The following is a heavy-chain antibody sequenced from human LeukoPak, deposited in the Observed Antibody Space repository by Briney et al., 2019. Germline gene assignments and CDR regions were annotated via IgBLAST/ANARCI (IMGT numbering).Heavy chain of an antibody. CDR2: IYSGGST. CDR1: GFTVSSNY. V-gene: IGHV3-66*01. J-gene: IGHJ4*02. D-gene: IGHD3-10*01. Sequence: GGSLRLSCAASGFTVSSNYMSWVRQAPGKGLEWVSVIYSGGSTYYADSVKGGFTISRDNSKNTLYLQMNSLRAEDTAVYYCVRVGGSGSYLDYWGQGTLVTVSS. CDR3: VRVGGSGSYLDY.